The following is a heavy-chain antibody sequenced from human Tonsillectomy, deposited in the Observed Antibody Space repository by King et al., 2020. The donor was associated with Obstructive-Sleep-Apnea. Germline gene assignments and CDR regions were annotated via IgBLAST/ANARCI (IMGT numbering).Heavy chain of an antibody. V-gene: IGHV1-46*01. CDR3: ARGLGITLVRGAITSYGMDV. D-gene: IGHD3-10*01. Sequence: VQLVESGAEVKKPGAAVKVSCKASGYTFTSYYMHWVRQAPGQGLEWMGTINPSGGRTSYAQKFQGRVTMTRDTSTSTVYMELSSLRSEDTAVYYCARGLGITLVRGAITSYGMDVWGKGTTVTVSS. CDR2: INPSGGRT. CDR1: GYTFTSYY. J-gene: IGHJ6*04.